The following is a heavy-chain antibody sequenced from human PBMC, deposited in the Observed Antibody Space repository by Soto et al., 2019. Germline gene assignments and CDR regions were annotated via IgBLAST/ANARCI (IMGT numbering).Heavy chain of an antibody. Sequence: ASVKVSYKASGYSFTDYHIHWVRQAPGQGLEWLGRINPKSGGTSTAQKFQGWVTMTTDTSISTASMELTRLTSDDTAIYYCARGDSTDCSNGVCSFFYNHDMDVWGQGTTVTVSS. CDR3: ARGDSTDCSNGVCSFFYNHDMDV. D-gene: IGHD2-8*01. J-gene: IGHJ6*02. CDR1: GYSFTDYH. V-gene: IGHV1-2*04. CDR2: INPKSGGT.